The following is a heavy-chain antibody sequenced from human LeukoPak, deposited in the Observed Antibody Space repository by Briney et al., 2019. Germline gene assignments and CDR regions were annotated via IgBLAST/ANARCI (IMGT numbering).Heavy chain of an antibody. D-gene: IGHD1-26*01. CDR2: IYYATSA. CDR1: GVSISNHY. V-gene: IGHV4-59*11. J-gene: IGHJ3*02. CDR3: ARHRWELNAFDI. Sequence: SSQTLSLTCSVSGVSISNHYGSWIRQTPEKGLEWIGYIYYATSANYNPSLKSRVTISADTSKNQFSLSLNSVTAADTAVYYCARHRWELNAFDIWGQGTMVTVSS.